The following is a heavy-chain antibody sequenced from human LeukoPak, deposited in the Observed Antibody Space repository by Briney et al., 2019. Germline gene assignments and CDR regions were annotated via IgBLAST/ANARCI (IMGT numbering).Heavy chain of an antibody. D-gene: IGHD6-19*01. Sequence: SETLSLTCTVSGGSLSSYYWSWIRQPPGKGLEWIGYIYYSGSTNYNPSLKSRVTISVDTSKNQFSLKLSSVTAADTAVYYCARDRIAVAGLDYWGQGTLVTVSS. V-gene: IGHV4-59*01. J-gene: IGHJ4*02. CDR1: GGSLSSYY. CDR3: ARDRIAVAGLDY. CDR2: IYYSGST.